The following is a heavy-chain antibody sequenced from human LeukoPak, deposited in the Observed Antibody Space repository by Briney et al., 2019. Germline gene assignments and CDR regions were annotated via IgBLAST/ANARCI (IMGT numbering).Heavy chain of an antibody. CDR3: AKGLYMITFGGVIVT. CDR1: GFTFSSYA. Sequence: GSLRLSCAASGFTFSSYAMSWVRQAPGKGLEWVSAISGSGGSTYYADSVKGRFTISRDNSKNTLYLQMNSLRAEDTAVYYCAKGLYMITFGGVIVTGGQGTLVTASS. CDR2: ISGSGGST. V-gene: IGHV3-23*01. D-gene: IGHD3-16*02. J-gene: IGHJ4*02.